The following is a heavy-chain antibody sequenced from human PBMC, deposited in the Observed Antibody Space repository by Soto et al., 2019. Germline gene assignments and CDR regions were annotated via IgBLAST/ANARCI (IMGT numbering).Heavy chain of an antibody. D-gene: IGHD1-26*01. J-gene: IGHJ4*02. CDR1: GFDFSSSG. V-gene: IGHV3-30*18. Sequence: GGSLRLSCAASGFDFSSSGMHWVRQIPGKGLEWVAIISFDGNKQYYSDSVKGRFTISKDNYQKTLFLQMKSLRAEDTAVYYCAKDRMNHNSVWDPFDIWGQGTLVTVSS. CDR2: ISFDGNKQ. CDR3: AKDRMNHNSVWDPFDI.